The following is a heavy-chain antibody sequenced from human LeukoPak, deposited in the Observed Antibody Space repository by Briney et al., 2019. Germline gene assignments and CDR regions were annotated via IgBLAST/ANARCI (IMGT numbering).Heavy chain of an antibody. CDR3: ARHRGWYCSGGSCFPEYFQH. CDR2: IYYSGST. V-gene: IGHV4-59*08. CDR1: GGSLSSYY. D-gene: IGHD2-15*01. Sequence: SETLSLTSTVPGGSLSSYYWSWIRQPPGKGLEWIGYIYYSGSTNYNPSLKSRVTISVDTSKNQFSLKLSSVTAADTAVYYCARHRGWYCSGGSCFPEYFQHWGQGTLVTVSS. J-gene: IGHJ1*01.